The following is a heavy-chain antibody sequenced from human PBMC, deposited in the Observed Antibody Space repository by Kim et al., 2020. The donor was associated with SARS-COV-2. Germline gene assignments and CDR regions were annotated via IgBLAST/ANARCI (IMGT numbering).Heavy chain of an antibody. CDR1: GFTFSSYG. D-gene: IGHD6-6*01. Sequence: GGSLRLSCAASGFTFSSYGMHWVRQAPGKGLEWVAVISYDGSNKYYADSVKGRFTISRDNSKNTLYLQMNSLRAEDTAVYYCAKLVSSSSELFDYWGQGTLVPVSS. J-gene: IGHJ4*02. CDR3: AKLVSSSSELFDY. V-gene: IGHV3-30*18. CDR2: ISYDGSNK.